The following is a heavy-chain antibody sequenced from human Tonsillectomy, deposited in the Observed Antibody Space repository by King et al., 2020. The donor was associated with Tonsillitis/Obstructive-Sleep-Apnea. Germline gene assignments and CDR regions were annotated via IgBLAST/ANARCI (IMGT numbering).Heavy chain of an antibody. J-gene: IGHJ3*02. V-gene: IGHV4-59*01. Sequence: QLQESGPGLVKPSETLSLTCTVSGGSMSSYYWSWIRQPPGKGLECIGYIYYSGSTKYNPSLKSRVTISVDTSKNHFSLNLYSVTAADTAVYYCAREGAVMNAFDIWGQGTMVSVSS. CDR2: IYYSGST. CDR3: AREGAVMNAFDI. CDR1: GGSMSSYY. D-gene: IGHD2-8*01.